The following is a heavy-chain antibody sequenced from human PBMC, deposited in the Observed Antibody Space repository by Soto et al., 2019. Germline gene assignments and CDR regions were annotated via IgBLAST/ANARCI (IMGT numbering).Heavy chain of an antibody. Sequence: QVQLVQSGAELKKTGSSVKVSCKDSGGTFGNFAISLVRQAPGQGPEWVAGIIPIYGTSNLGDDFRGRITLTADESTGTAYMELSSLRSEDTAIYYCATGSRGGYNYWYFALWGRGT. CDR2: IIPIYGTS. D-gene: IGHD6-25*01. V-gene: IGHV1-69*01. J-gene: IGHJ2*01. CDR1: GGTFGNFA. CDR3: ATGSRGGYNYWYFAL.